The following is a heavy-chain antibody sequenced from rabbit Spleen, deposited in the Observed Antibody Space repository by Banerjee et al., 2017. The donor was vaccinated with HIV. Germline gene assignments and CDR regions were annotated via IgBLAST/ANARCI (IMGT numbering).Heavy chain of an antibody. J-gene: IGHJ4*01. Sequence: QLEESGGDLVKPGASLTLTCTASGFTLSSYYMTWVRQAPGKGLEWIGLTEPIFGTTYYANWVNGRFTISSHNAQNTLYLQLNSLTAADTATYFCARMDSGDYSDYYFDLWGQGTLVTVS. CDR3: ARMDSGDYSDYYFDL. D-gene: IGHD1-1*01. V-gene: IGHV1S7*01. CDR1: GFTLSSYY. CDR2: TEPIFGTT.